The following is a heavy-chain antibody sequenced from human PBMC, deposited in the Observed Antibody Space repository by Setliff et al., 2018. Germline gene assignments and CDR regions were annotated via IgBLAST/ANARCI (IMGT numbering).Heavy chain of an antibody. CDR1: DDSFTSSRYY. CDR2: TYYSGDA. Sequence: SETLSLTCTVSDDSFTSSRYYWGWIRQSPGKGLEWIGNTYYSGDAYYNPSIKSRVTISVDTSRNQFSLKLSYVTAADTAVYYCARHVGSRSRGYNYYYYYMDVWGKGTTVTVSS. CDR3: ARHVGSRSRGYNYYYYYMDV. D-gene: IGHD3-10*01. J-gene: IGHJ6*03. V-gene: IGHV4-39*01.